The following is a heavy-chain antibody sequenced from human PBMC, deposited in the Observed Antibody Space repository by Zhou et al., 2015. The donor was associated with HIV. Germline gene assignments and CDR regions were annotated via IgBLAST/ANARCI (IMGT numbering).Heavy chain of an antibody. J-gene: IGHJ4*02. CDR1: GFTFGDYS. V-gene: IGHV3-49*05. CDR2: IRSKAYGGTT. Sequence: EVQLVESGGGLVKPGRSLRLSCTASGFTFGDYSMSWFRQAPGKGLEWVGFIRSKAYGGTTEYATSVKGRFTISRDDSKSIAYLQMSSLKTEDTAVYYCTRDIRVLHKGYFDYWGQGTLVTVSS. CDR3: TRDIRVLHKGYFDY. D-gene: IGHD3-10*01.